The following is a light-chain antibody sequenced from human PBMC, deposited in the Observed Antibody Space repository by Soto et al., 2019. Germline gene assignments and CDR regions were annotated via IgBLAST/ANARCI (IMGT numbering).Light chain of an antibody. CDR3: KQYGSAST. CDR1: QSVSSSY. V-gene: IGKV3-20*01. Sequence: EIVLTQSPGTLSLSPGERATLSCRASQSVSSSYLAWYQQKPGQAPRLLIYGASSRTTGITDKYSVSGSGTDFTPKNSTLEYEAFAVYYCKQYGSASTFEPRTKVDIK. CDR2: GAS. J-gene: IGKJ3*01.